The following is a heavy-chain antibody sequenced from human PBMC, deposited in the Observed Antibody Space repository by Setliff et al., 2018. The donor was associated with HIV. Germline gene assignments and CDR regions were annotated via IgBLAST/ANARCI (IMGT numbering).Heavy chain of an antibody. CDR3: AKGASFSGSYFDY. CDR1: GFTFTSFA. Sequence: PGGSLRLSCAASGFTFTSFAMSWVRQAPGKGLECVSYISRSGSSVYYADFVKGRFTISRDNAKSSLYPQMNSLRVEDTAVYYCAKGASFSGSYFDYWGQGTLVTVS. J-gene: IGHJ4*02. D-gene: IGHD5-12*01. CDR2: ISRSGSSV. V-gene: IGHV3-48*04.